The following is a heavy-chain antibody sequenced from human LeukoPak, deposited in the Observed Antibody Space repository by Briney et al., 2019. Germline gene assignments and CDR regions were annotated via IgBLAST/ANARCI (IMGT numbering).Heavy chain of an antibody. Sequence: PSETLSLTCAVYGGSFSGYYWSWIRQPPGKGLEWIGEINHSGSTNYNPSLKSRVTISVDTSKNQFSLKLSSVTAADTAVYYCARECGSGSSFFDYWGQGTLVTVSS. V-gene: IGHV4-34*01. J-gene: IGHJ4*02. CDR3: ARECGSGSSFFDY. D-gene: IGHD1-26*01. CDR1: GGSFSGYY. CDR2: INHSGST.